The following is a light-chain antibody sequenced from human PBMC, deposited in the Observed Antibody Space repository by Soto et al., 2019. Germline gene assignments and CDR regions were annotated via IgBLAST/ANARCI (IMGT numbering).Light chain of an antibody. CDR3: QQYNNWTPLT. V-gene: IGKV3-15*01. J-gene: IGKJ4*01. Sequence: EIVMTQSPATLSVSTGVRATLSCRARQSVSSNLAWYQQKPGQAPRILIYGASTRATGIPARLSGSGSGTEFTLTISSLQSEDFAVYYCQQYNNWTPLTFGGGTKVEIK. CDR1: QSVSSN. CDR2: GAS.